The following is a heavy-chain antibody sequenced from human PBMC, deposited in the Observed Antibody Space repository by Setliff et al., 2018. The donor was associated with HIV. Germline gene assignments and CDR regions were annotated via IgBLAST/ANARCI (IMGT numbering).Heavy chain of an antibody. CDR1: GFTFSSYA. V-gene: IGHV3-23*01. CDR2: ISGSGGST. D-gene: IGHD1-26*01. CDR3: AKPLTQWGVSPYHYAVDV. J-gene: IGHJ6*02. Sequence: PGGSLRLSCAASGFTFSSYAMSWVRQAPGKGLEWASAISGSGGSTYYADSVKGRFTISRDNSKNTLYLQMNSLRAEDTAVYYCAKPLTQWGVSPYHYAVDVWGQGTTVTVSS.